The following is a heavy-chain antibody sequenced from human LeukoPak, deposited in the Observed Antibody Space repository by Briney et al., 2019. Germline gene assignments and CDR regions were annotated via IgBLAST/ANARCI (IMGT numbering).Heavy chain of an antibody. V-gene: IGHV1-18*01. CDR3: ARGDSSSASSPAGFDY. CDR1: GYPFTSYG. Sequence: GASVKVSCKASGYPFTSYGISWVRQAPGQGLEWMGWITAYNGNTNYAQKLQGRVTMTTDTSTSTAYMELRSLRSDDTAVYYCARGDSSSASSPAGFDYWGQGTLVTVSS. CDR2: ITAYNGNT. D-gene: IGHD6-6*01. J-gene: IGHJ4*02.